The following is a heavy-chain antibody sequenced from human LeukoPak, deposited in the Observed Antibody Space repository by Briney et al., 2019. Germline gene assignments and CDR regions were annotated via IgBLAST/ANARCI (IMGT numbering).Heavy chain of an antibody. CDR1: GFTFSSYG. D-gene: IGHD3-22*01. CDR2: IWYDGSNK. Sequence: GGSLRLSCAASGFTFSSYGMHWVRQAPGKGLEWVAVIWYDGSNKYYADSVKGRFTISRDNSKNTLYLQMNSLRAEDTAVYYCAKTPPNYDSSGYCDYWGQGTLVTVSS. J-gene: IGHJ4*02. CDR3: AKTPPNYDSSGYCDY. V-gene: IGHV3-33*06.